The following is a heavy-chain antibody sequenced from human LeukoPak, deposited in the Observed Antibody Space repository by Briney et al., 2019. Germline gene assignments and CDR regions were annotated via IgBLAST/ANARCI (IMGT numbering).Heavy chain of an antibody. CDR3: ARLITAVAGNYFDY. V-gene: IGHV4-39*01. J-gene: IGHJ4*02. CDR1: GGSISSSSYY. CDR2: IYYSGST. D-gene: IGHD6-19*01. Sequence: PSETLSLTCTVSGGSISSSSYYWGWIRQPPGKGLEWIGSIYYSGSTYYNPSLKSRVTISVDTSKNQFSLKLSSATAADTAVYYCARLITAVAGNYFDYWGQGTLVTVSS.